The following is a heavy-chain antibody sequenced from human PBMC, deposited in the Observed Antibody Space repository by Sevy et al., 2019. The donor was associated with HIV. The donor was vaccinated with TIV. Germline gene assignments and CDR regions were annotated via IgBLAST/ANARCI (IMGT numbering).Heavy chain of an antibody. J-gene: IGHJ3*02. CDR1: GYTFTSYY. V-gene: IGHV1-46*01. Sequence: ASVKVSCKASGYTFTSYYMYWVRQAPGQGLEWMGIINPSGGSTSYAQKFQGRVTMTRDTSTSTVYMELSSLRSEDTAVYYYARGSSVDTAMVALGAFDIWGQGTMVTVSS. CDR3: ARGSSVDTAMVALGAFDI. CDR2: INPSGGST. D-gene: IGHD5-18*01.